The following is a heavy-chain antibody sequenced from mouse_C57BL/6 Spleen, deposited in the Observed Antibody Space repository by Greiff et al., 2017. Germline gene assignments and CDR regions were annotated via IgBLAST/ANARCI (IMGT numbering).Heavy chain of an antibody. CDR2: IYPGDGDT. CDR1: GYAFSSSW. D-gene: IGHD2-2*01. CDR3: ARSTMVTPWFAY. V-gene: IGHV1-82*01. J-gene: IGHJ3*01. Sequence: VKLMESGPELVKPGASVKISCKASGYAFSSSWMNWVKQRPGKGLEWIGRIYPGDGDTNYNGKFKGKATLTADKSSSTAYMQLSSLTSEDSAVYFCARSTMVTPWFAYWGQGTLVTVSA.